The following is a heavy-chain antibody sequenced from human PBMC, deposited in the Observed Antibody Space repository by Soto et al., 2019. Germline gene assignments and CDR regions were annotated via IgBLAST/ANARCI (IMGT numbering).Heavy chain of an antibody. CDR2: IRDSGST. Sequence: QVQLQQWDAGLLRPSETLSLTCAVSGWSFNDYYWIWISQPPVKGLEWRGAIRDSGSTNYNQSLKSRVTTSVDASRKQFSLKLTSVTAADTAVYYCARCEAYKNYPARWGQGTLVTVSS. V-gene: IGHV4-34*01. CDR3: ARCEAYKNYPAR. CDR1: GWSFNDYY. J-gene: IGHJ4*02. D-gene: IGHD4-4*01.